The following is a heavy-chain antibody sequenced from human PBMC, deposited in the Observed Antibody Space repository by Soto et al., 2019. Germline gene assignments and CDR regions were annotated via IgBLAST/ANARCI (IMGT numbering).Heavy chain of an antibody. CDR3: ERKAWTGLGY. Sequence: SDTLSLTYAVSDGYLSTPVWLTWVRLTPGKGLAWIGEVVHSGSVNYNPSLQSRVTITADKSTNHFYLRLPYLTAADTADYYCERKAWTGLGYWGQGALVTVSS. CDR1: DGYLSTPVW. D-gene: IGHD1-1*01. V-gene: IGHV4-4*02. J-gene: IGHJ4*02. CDR2: VVHSGSV.